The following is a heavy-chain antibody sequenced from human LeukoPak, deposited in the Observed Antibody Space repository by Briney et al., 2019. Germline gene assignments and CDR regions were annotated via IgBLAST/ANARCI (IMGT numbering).Heavy chain of an antibody. CDR2: IYYSGST. J-gene: IGHJ4*02. Sequence: PSETLSLTCTVSGGSISSSSYYWGWIRQPPGKGLEWIGSIYYSGSTYYNPSLKSRVTISVDTSKNQFSLKLSSVTAADTAVYYCARPYSSGARVDYWGQGTLVTASS. CDR3: ARPYSSGARVDY. CDR1: GGSISSSSYY. D-gene: IGHD6-19*01. V-gene: IGHV4-39*01.